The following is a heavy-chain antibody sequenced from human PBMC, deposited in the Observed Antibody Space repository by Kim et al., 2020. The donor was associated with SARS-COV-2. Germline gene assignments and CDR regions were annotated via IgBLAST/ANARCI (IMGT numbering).Heavy chain of an antibody. CDR1: GFSFNSYA. J-gene: IGHJ4*02. Sequence: GESLKISCAASGFSFNSYAMSWVRQAPGKGLEWVSTISGGGDLTYYADAVKGRFTISRDNSRNTLDLQVNSLRVEDTAIYYCAKGLHVNSGMFEYWGQGTLVTVSS. CDR2: ISGGGDLT. CDR3: AKGLHVNSGMFEY. D-gene: IGHD1-26*01. V-gene: IGHV3-23*01.